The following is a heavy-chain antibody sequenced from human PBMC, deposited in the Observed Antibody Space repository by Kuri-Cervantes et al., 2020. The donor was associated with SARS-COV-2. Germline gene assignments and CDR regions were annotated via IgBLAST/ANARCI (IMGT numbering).Heavy chain of an antibody. J-gene: IGHJ6*02. Sequence: GESLKISCAASGFTVSSHVMHWVRQAPGKGLEWVTVISNDGRTEHYADSVKGRFTISRDKAKNTLYLQMNSLRPEDTAVYYCARDPHGMDDWGQGTMVTVSS. CDR3: ARDPHGMDD. V-gene: IGHV3-30*04. CDR1: GFTVSSHV. CDR2: ISNDGRTE.